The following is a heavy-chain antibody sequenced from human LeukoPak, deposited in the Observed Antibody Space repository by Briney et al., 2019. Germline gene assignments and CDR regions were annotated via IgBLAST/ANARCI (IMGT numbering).Heavy chain of an antibody. J-gene: IGHJ4*02. CDR2: MSSSGTKI. V-gene: IGHV3-11*04. CDR1: GFTLSDYY. CDR3: VRGGWETYFDY. Sequence: SGGSLRLSCAAPGFTLSDYYMSWIRQAPGRGLEWVSYMSSSGTKIYYTGSVKGRFTISRDIAKKSVYLQMNSLRAEDTAVYYCVRGGWETYFDYWGLGTLVTVSS. D-gene: IGHD1-26*01.